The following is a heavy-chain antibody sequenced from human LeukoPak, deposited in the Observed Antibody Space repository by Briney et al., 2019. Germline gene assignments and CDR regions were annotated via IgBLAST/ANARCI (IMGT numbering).Heavy chain of an antibody. Sequence: SQTLSLICTVSGGSISSGGYYWSWIRQHPGKGLEWIGYIYYSESTYYKPSLKSRLTILLDTSKTQFSLKLSSVTAADTAVYYCARQLVTGEFDFWGQGTLVTVSS. CDR3: ARQLVTGEFDF. D-gene: IGHD2-21*02. J-gene: IGHJ4*02. CDR1: GGSISSGGYY. CDR2: IYYSEST. V-gene: IGHV4-31*03.